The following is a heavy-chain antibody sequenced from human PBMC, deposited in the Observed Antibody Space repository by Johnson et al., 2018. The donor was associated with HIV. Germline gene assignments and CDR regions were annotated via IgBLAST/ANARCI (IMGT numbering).Heavy chain of an antibody. J-gene: IGHJ3*02. CDR3: ARDSGMAGALDAFDI. CDR1: GFTFSSYW. CDR2: IKQDGSEK. Sequence: VQLVESGGGVVRPGGSLRLSCAASGFTFSSYWMSWVRQAPGKGLEWVANIKQDGSEKYYVDSVKGRFTISRDNAKNSLYLQMNSLRAGDTGVYYCARDSGMAGALDAFDIWGQGTMVTVSS. D-gene: IGHD3-10*01. V-gene: IGHV3-7*05.